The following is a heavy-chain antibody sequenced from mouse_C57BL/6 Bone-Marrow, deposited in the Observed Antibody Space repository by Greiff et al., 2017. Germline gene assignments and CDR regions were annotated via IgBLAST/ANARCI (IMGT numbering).Heavy chain of an antibody. CDR1: GFTFSDYY. J-gene: IGHJ2*01. Sequence: EVKLVESEGGLVQPGSSMKLSCTASGFTFSDYYMAWVRQVPEKGLEWVAHIYYDGSSTYYLDSLKSRFIMSRDNAKNILYLQMSSLKSEDTATYYWAREGYGSSYFDYWGQGTTLTVSA. V-gene: IGHV5-16*01. D-gene: IGHD1-1*01. CDR3: AREGYGSSYFDY. CDR2: IYYDGSST.